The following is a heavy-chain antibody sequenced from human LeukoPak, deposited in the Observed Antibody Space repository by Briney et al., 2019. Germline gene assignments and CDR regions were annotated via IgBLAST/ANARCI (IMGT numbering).Heavy chain of an antibody. CDR3: TTGWFGELFGY. V-gene: IGHV3-15*01. CDR1: GFTFSNAW. J-gene: IGHJ4*02. CDR2: IKSKTDGGTT. D-gene: IGHD3-10*01. Sequence: GGSLRLSCAASGFTFSNAWMSWVRQAPGKGLEWVGRIKSKTDGGTTDYAAPVRGRFTISRGDSKNTLYLQMNSLKTEDTAVYYCTTGWFGELFGYWGQGTLVTGSS.